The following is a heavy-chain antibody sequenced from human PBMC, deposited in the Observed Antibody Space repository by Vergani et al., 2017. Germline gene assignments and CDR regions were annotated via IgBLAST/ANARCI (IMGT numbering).Heavy chain of an antibody. CDR2: IYWNDDQ. D-gene: IGHD1-7*01. CDR3: VYRKAECGTTGCFYPFYDSYYMDV. CDR1: GFSLNTRGVS. V-gene: IGHV2-5*04. J-gene: IGHJ6*03. Sequence: QITLKESGPTLVKPTQPLTLTCTFSGFSLNTRGVSVAWIRQPPGKALDWLALIYWNDDQHYSPSLNNRVTITKDTSKNRVVLTMTNMDYVDTGTYYCVYRKAECGTTGCFYPFYDSYYMDVWGKGTTVTVSS.